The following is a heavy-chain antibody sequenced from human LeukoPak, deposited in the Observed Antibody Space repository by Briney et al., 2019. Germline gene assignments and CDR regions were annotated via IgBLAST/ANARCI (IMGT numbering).Heavy chain of an antibody. J-gene: IGHJ4*02. D-gene: IGHD2-2*01. CDR1: GFTFSSYS. CDR3: ARGDRDLYCSSTSCYPVL. Sequence: GGSLRLSCVASGFTFSSYSMNWVRQAPGKGLEWVSSISSSSSYIYYADSVKGRFTISRDNAKNTLYLQMNSLRAEDTAVYYCARGDRDLYCSSTSCYPVLGGQGTLVTVSS. CDR2: ISSSSSYI. V-gene: IGHV3-21*01.